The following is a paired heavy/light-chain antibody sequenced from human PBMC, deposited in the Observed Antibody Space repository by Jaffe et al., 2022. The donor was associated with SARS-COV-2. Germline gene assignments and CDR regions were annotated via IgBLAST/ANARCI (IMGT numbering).Light chain of an antibody. J-gene: IGKJ3*01. V-gene: IGKV1-9*01. CDR2: TAS. CDR3: QQGKSFPVT. Sequence: DIQLTQSPSFLSASVGDRVTIACRASQGISSDLAWFQQKPGKAPRLLIYTASTLQTGVPSRFSGSGSGTEFTLTISGLQPEDFATYYCQQGKSFPVTFGPGTKVDIK. CDR1: QGISSD.
Heavy chain of an antibody. Sequence: QVQLQESGPGLVKPSETLSLTCTVSGVSISSYYWSWIRQPPGKGLEWIGYVYHTGSTNYNPSLKSRVTMAVDTPRSHFSLRLSSVTAADTAVYYCARSIMYHGFLSGPTRPIFDYWGQGILVTVSS. J-gene: IGHJ4*02. V-gene: IGHV4-59*01. D-gene: IGHD3-3*01. CDR3: ARSIMYHGFLSGPTRPIFDY. CDR1: GVSISSYY. CDR2: VYHTGST.